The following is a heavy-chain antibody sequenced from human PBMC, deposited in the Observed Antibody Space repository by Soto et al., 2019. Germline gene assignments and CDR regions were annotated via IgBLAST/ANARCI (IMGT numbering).Heavy chain of an antibody. CDR2: ISAYNGNT. CDR1: GYTFTSYG. Sequence: QVQLVQSGAEVKKPGASVKVSCKASGYTFTSYGISWVRQAPGQGLEWMGWISAYNGNTNYAQKLQGRFTMTTDTSTSTAYMELRSLRSDDTAVYYCAIVVVAADYGVVLGNWFDPWGQGTLVTVSS. V-gene: IGHV1-18*01. J-gene: IGHJ5*02. D-gene: IGHD2-15*01. CDR3: AIVVVAADYGVVLGNWFDP.